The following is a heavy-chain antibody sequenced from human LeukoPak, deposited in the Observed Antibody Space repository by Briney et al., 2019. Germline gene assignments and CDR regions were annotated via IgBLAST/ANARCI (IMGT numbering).Heavy chain of an antibody. CDR3: ARDNKKEMATSPYYYYGMDV. CDR1: GGTFSSYA. D-gene: IGHD5-24*01. CDR2: INPNSGGT. V-gene: IGHV1-2*04. J-gene: IGHJ6*02. Sequence: ASVKVSCKASGGTFSSYAISWVRQAPGQGLEWMGWINPNSGGTNYAQKFQGWVTMTRDTSISTAYMELSRLRSDDTAVYYCARDNKKEMATSPYYYYGMDVWGQGTTVTVSS.